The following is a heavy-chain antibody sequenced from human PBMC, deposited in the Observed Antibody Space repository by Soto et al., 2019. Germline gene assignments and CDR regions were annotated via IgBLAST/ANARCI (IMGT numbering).Heavy chain of an antibody. CDR2: ISYDGSNK. Sequence: AGGSLRLSCATSGFTFSSYGMYWVRQAPGKGLEWVAVISYDGSNKYYADSVKDRFTISRDNSKKTLYLQMISLRADDTAVYYCVAGQYFFDYCGQGTLVTVSS. D-gene: IGHD6-19*01. V-gene: IGHV3-30*03. CDR1: GFTFSSYG. CDR3: VAGQYFFDY. J-gene: IGHJ4*02.